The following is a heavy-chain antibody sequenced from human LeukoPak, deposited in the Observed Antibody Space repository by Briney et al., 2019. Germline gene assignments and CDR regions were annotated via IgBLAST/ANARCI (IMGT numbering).Heavy chain of an antibody. J-gene: IGHJ3*02. D-gene: IGHD6-25*01. Sequence: SETLSLTCAVSGGPISSPYWSWIRQPAGKGLEWIGRIYTSGGTNYNPSLKSRVSMSVDTSKNQFSLKLSSVTAADTAVYYCASGQRNSGTFDIWGQGTMVTVSS. CDR1: GGPISSPY. CDR3: ASGQRNSGTFDI. V-gene: IGHV4-4*07. CDR2: IYTSGGT.